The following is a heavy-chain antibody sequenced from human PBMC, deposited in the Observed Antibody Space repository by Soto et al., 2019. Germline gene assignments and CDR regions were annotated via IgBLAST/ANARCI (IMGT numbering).Heavy chain of an antibody. CDR2: IRSKAYGGTT. J-gene: IGHJ2*01. CDR1: EFTFGDYA. Sequence: RSLRLSCTASEFTFGDYAMSWFRQAQGKGLEWVGFIRSKAYGGTTEYAASVKGRFTISRDDSKSIAYLHMNSLKTEDTAVYYCTRVITAMVKYWYFDLWGRGTLVTVSS. CDR3: TRVITAMVKYWYFDL. D-gene: IGHD5-18*01. V-gene: IGHV3-49*03.